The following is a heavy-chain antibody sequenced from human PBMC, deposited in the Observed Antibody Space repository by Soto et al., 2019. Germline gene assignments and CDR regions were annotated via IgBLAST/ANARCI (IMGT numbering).Heavy chain of an antibody. Sequence: SXKVSCKASGYTXTSYGISLVRQAPGQGLEWMGWISAYNGNTNYAQKLQGRVTMNTDTSKSKAYMELRRLRYDETAVYYCARTSDGIIHHGAFDIWGQGTMVTVAS. CDR3: ARTSDGIIHHGAFDI. J-gene: IGHJ3*02. V-gene: IGHV1-18*01. D-gene: IGHD1-20*01. CDR1: GYTXTSYG. CDR2: ISAYNGNT.